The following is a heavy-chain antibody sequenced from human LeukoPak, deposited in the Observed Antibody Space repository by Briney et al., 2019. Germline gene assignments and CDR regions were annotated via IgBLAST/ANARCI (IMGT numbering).Heavy chain of an antibody. J-gene: IGHJ4*02. CDR1: GYTFTSYG. Sequence: ASVKVSCKASGYTFTSYGISWVRQAPGQGLEWMGWISAYNGNTNYAQKLQGRVTMTTDTSTSTAYMELRSLRSDDTAVYYCARWSHYYDSSGYYYYFDYWGQGTLVTVSS. D-gene: IGHD3-22*01. V-gene: IGHV1-18*01. CDR2: ISAYNGNT. CDR3: ARWSHYYDSSGYYYYFDY.